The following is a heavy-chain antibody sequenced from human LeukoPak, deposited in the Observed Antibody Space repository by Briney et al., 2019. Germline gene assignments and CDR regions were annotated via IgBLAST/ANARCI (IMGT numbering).Heavy chain of an antibody. J-gene: IGHJ3*02. CDR2: ISAYNGNT. D-gene: IGHD3-16*01. Sequence: ASVKVSCKASGYTVTSYGISWVRQAPGQGLEWMGWISAYNGNTNYAQKLQGRVTMTTDTSTSTAYMELRSLRSDDTAVYYCARGPTSETYGGAFDIWGQGTMVTVSS. CDR1: GYTVTSYG. V-gene: IGHV1-18*01. CDR3: ARGPTSETYGGAFDI.